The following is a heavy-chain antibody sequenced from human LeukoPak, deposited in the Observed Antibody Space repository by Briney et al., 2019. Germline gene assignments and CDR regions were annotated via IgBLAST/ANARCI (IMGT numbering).Heavy chain of an antibody. CDR3: ARVLQNYDFWSGSALFDY. D-gene: IGHD3-3*01. CDR1: GFTFSSYS. V-gene: IGHV3-21*01. Sequence: GGSLRLSCAASGFTFSSYSMNWVRQAPGKGLEWVSSISSSSSYIYYADSVKGRFTISRDNAKNSLYLQMNSLRAEDTAVYYCARVLQNYDFWSGSALFDYWGQGTLVTVSS. CDR2: ISSSSSYI. J-gene: IGHJ4*02.